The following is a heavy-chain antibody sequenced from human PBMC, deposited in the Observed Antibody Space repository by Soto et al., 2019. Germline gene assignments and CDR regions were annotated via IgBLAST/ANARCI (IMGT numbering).Heavy chain of an antibody. Sequence: PGESLKISCKCSGDSFTSYWIGWVLQMPVKGLEWMGIIYPGDSDTRYSPSFQGQVTISADKSISTAYLQWSSLKASDTAMYYCARQGSSSLKHNWFDPWGQGTLGTVSS. D-gene: IGHD6-6*01. CDR2: IYPGDSDT. CDR3: ARQGSSSLKHNWFDP. V-gene: IGHV5-51*01. CDR1: GDSFTSYW. J-gene: IGHJ5*02.